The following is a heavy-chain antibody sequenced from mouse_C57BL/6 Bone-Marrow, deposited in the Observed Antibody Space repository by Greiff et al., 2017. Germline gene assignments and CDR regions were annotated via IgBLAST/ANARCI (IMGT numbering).Heavy chain of an antibody. CDR2: FHPYNDDT. D-gene: IGHD1-1*01. CDR3: ERGSNNRGYYFDY. V-gene: IGHV1-47*01. Sequence: VQLQQSGAELVKPGASVKMSCKASGYTFTTYPIEWMKQNHGKSLEWIGNFHPYNDDTKYNEKFKGKATLTVEKSSSTVYMELSRLPSDDSAVXYCERGSNNRGYYFDYWGQGTTLTVSS. CDR1: GYTFTTYP. J-gene: IGHJ2*01.